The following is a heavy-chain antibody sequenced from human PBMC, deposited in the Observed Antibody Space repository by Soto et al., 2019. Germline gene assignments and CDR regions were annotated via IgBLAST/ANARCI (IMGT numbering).Heavy chain of an antibody. CDR3: SRGYYDRSGYYLDP. CDR1: GGSISSSS. V-gene: IGHV4-59*08. CDR2: IVYTGST. D-gene: IGHD3-22*01. J-gene: IGHJ5*02. Sequence: SETLSLTCTVRGGSISSSSCNCIRQAPGKRLDWIGCIVYTGSTNFNPSLESRVAMSLDTSKNPFSLRLSSVTAADTAVYYCSRGYYDRSGYYLDPWGQGTLVTVSS.